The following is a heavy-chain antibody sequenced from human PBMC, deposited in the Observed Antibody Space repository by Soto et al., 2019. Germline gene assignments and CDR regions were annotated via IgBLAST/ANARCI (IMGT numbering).Heavy chain of an antibody. D-gene: IGHD6-19*01. Sequence: ASVKVSCKASGYTFTNYYIDWVRQAPGQGLEWMGRINPNDGSTSYAQKFQGRVTMTTDRSTGTAYMDLRSLRSDDTAVYYCARVPYSSGWYFAFNIWGQGTMVTVSS. CDR2: INPNDGST. CDR1: GYTFTNYY. J-gene: IGHJ3*02. CDR3: ARVPYSSGWYFAFNI. V-gene: IGHV1-46*01.